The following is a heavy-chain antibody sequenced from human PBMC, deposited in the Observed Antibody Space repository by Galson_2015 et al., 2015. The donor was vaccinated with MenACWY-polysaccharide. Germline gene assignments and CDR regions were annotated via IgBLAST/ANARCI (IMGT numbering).Heavy chain of an antibody. CDR2: IRSSGTNT. Sequence: SLRLSCAASGFTFTSYAMSWVRQAPGKGLEWVSAIRSSGTNTYYADSVKGRFTISRDNSKNTLYLQMNSLRAEDTAVYYCAKDYTDIGGVAGRFDYWGQGTLVTVSS. CDR3: AKDYTDIGGVAGRFDY. D-gene: IGHD5-12*01. CDR1: GFTFTSYA. J-gene: IGHJ4*02. V-gene: IGHV3-23*01.